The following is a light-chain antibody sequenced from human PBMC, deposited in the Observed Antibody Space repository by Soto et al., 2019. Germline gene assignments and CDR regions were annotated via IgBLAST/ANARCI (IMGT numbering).Light chain of an antibody. CDR3: QQLNSYPLT. J-gene: IGKJ4*01. Sequence: DLQMTQSPSSLSASVGARVTITCRASQSISSYLNWYQQKQGKAPKLLIYAASSLQSGVPSRFSGSGSGTDLTITISSLQPEDFETYYCQQLNSYPLTFGGGTKVDIK. CDR1: QSISSY. CDR2: AAS. V-gene: IGKV1-39*01.